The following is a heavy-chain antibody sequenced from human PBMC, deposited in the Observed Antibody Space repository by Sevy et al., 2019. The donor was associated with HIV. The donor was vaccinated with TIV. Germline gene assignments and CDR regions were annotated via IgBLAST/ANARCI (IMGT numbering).Heavy chain of an antibody. V-gene: IGHV6-1*01. Sequence: SQTLSLTCAISRDSVSSNNAAWNWIRQSPSRGLEWLGRTFYRSNWYNDYAVSVKGRITINPDTSKNQLSLQLTSVTPEDTAVYYCARDGLTYGGMDVWGQGTTVTVSS. CDR2: TFYRSNWYN. CDR3: ARDGLTYGGMDV. J-gene: IGHJ6*02. CDR1: RDSVSSNNAA. D-gene: IGHD1-20*01.